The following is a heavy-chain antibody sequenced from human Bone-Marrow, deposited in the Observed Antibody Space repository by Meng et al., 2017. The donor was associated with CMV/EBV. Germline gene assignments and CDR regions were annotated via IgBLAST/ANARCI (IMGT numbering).Heavy chain of an antibody. CDR2: ISFDGTNK. V-gene: IGHV3-30*03. Sequence: GESLKISCAASGFTFRTHVMHWVRQAPGKALEWVAAISFDGTNKYYTDSVKGRFTISRDNPRNALFLQMNSLRPDDTAVYFCATYSRAPAALLAYFNFWGLGTLVTVSS. D-gene: IGHD2-2*01. J-gene: IGHJ4*02. CDR1: GFTFRTHV. CDR3: ATYSRAPAALLAYFNF.